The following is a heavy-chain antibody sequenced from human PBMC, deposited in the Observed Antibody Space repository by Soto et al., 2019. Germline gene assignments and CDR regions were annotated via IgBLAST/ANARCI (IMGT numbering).Heavy chain of an antibody. CDR2: MNPNSGHT. CDR1: GYPFTSFD. CDR3: TRGRNSGDGYNGGGY. D-gene: IGHD1-1*01. V-gene: IGHV1-8*01. J-gene: IGHJ4*02. Sequence: XSVKVFCKASGYPFTSFDGNWVRQATGQGLEWMGWMNPNSGHTGYAQKFQGRVTMTRDTSISTAYMELSSLRYEDTAVYYCTRGRNSGDGYNGGGYWGQGTLVTVSS.